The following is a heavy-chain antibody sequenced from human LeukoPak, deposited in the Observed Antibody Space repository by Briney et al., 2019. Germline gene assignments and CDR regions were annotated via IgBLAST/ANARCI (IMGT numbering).Heavy chain of an antibody. J-gene: IGHJ4*02. V-gene: IGHV3-9*01. CDR1: GFTFDDYA. CDR3: AKDSRKWELERFDY. CDR2: ISWNSGNI. Sequence: GRSLRLSCAASGFTFDDYAMHWVRQPPGKGLEWVSGISWNSGNIDYADSVKGRFTISRDNAKKSLYLQMNSLRAEDTALYYCAKDSRKWELERFDYWGQGTLVTVSS. D-gene: IGHD1-26*01.